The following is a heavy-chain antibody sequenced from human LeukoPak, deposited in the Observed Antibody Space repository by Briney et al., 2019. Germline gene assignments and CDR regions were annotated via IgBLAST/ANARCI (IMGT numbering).Heavy chain of an antibody. V-gene: IGHV3-30*18. D-gene: IGHD3-10*01. CDR2: ISYDGSNK. Sequence: GGSLRLSCAASGFTFSCYGMHWLPQAPGKGLEWVAVISYDGSNKYYADSVKGRFTISRDNSKNTLYLQMNSLRAEDTAVYYCAKDRDGAFDIWGQGTMVTVSS. J-gene: IGHJ3*02. CDR1: GFTFSCYG. CDR3: AKDRDGAFDI.